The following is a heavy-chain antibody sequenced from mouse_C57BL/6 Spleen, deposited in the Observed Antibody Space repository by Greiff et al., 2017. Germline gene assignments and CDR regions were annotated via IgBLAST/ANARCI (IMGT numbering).Heavy chain of an antibody. CDR1: GFTFSSYT. D-gene: IGHD1-1*01. Sequence: EVMLVESGGGLVKPGGSLKLSCAASGFTFSSYTMSWVRQTPEKRLEWVATISGGGGNTYYPDSVKGRFTISRDNAKNTLYLQMSSLRSEDTALYYCARQAGYYGSSEGFAYWGQGTLVTVS. J-gene: IGHJ3*01. V-gene: IGHV5-9*01. CDR3: ARQAGYYGSSEGFAY. CDR2: ISGGGGNT.